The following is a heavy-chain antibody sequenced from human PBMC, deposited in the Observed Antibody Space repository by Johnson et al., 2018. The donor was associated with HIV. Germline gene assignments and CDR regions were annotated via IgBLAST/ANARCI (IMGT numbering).Heavy chain of an antibody. Sequence: QVQLVESGGGVAQPGRSLRLSCAASGFTFSSYGMHWVRQAPGKGLEWVAVISYDGNNTYYADSVKGRFTISRDNSKNTLYLQMNSLRAEDTAVYYCAKPMGGDDAFDIWGQGTTVTVSS. J-gene: IGHJ3*02. D-gene: IGHD3-16*01. V-gene: IGHV3-30*18. CDR3: AKPMGGDDAFDI. CDR1: GFTFSSYG. CDR2: ISYDGNNT.